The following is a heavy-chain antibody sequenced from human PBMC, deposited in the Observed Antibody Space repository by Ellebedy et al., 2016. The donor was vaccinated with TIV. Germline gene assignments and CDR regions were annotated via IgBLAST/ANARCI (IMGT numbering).Heavy chain of an antibody. J-gene: IGHJ3*02. CDR2: MSGDGGVQ. D-gene: IGHD2-15*01. Sequence: PGGSLRLSCAASGFTSSGYAMHWVRQSPGKGLEWVAFMSGDGGVQHYADSVKGRFTVSRDNPKSTVYLQMNSLRAEDTALYYCARVYCSGATCPAAFDIWGQGTMVTVSS. V-gene: IGHV3-30*04. CDR1: GFTSSGYA. CDR3: ARVYCSGATCPAAFDI.